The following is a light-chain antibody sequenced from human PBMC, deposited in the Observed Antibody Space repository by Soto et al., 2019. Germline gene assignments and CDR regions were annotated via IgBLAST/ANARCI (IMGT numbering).Light chain of an antibody. CDR1: SSDIGAYNF. CDR2: DVN. CDR3: TSWATSTTMI. J-gene: IGLJ2*01. V-gene: IGLV2-14*03. Sequence: QYALTQPASVSGSPGQSITISCTGNSSDIGAYNFVSWYQQHPGKAPKLMLYDVNIRSTGVSNRFAGSKSGNTASLTISGLQAEDEADYYCTSWATSTTMIFGGGSKLTVL.